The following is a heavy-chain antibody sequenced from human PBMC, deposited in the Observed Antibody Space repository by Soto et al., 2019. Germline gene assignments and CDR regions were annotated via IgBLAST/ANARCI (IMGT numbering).Heavy chain of an antibody. CDR2: IYYSGST. Sequence: SETLSLTXTVSGGSISSSSYYWGWIRQPPGKGLEWIGSIYYSGSTYYNPSLKSRVTISVDTSKNQFSLKLSSVTAADTAVYYCARQGGRNVLVVAAKWFDPWGQGTLVTVSS. CDR3: ARQGGRNVLVVAAKWFDP. CDR1: GGSISSSSYY. V-gene: IGHV4-39*01. J-gene: IGHJ5*02. D-gene: IGHD2-15*01.